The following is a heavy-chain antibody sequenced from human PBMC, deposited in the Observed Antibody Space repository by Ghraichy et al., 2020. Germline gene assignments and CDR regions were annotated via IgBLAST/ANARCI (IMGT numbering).Heavy chain of an antibody. J-gene: IGHJ4*02. Sequence: ASVKVSCKASGYTFTSYYMHWVRQAPGQGLEWMGIINPSGGSTSYAQKFQGRVTMTRDTSTSTVYMELSSLRSEDTAVYYCARDRFAYYYDSSGYYPNYWGQGTLVTVSS. V-gene: IGHV1-46*01. CDR2: INPSGGST. CDR3: ARDRFAYYYDSSGYYPNY. CDR1: GYTFTSYY. D-gene: IGHD3-22*01.